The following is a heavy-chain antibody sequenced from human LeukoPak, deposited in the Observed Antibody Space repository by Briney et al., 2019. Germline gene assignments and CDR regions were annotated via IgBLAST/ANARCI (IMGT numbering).Heavy chain of an antibody. D-gene: IGHD5-18*01. CDR3: ASGRPIQLMGLDY. J-gene: IGHJ4*02. V-gene: IGHV1-46*01. CDR1: GYTFTTDY. Sequence: ASVKVSCKASGYTFTTDYIHWVRQAPGQGLEWMGIINPSGGSTTYAQKFQGRVIMTGDTSTSTVYMELRSLRSEDTAVYYCASGRPIQLMGLDYWGQGTLVTVSS. CDR2: INPSGGST.